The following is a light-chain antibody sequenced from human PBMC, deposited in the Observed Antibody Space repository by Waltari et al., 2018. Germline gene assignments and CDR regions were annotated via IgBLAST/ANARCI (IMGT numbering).Light chain of an antibody. Sequence: EIMLTQSPYTLSVSPGERATLTCRASQSISRYLVWYQQKPGQAPRLLIYQSSIRATGIPERFSGSGYGTDFSLTISKLEPEDFAVYYCQNHERLPAVFGQGTKVEIK. V-gene: IGKV3-20*01. CDR3: QNHERLPAV. CDR2: QSS. J-gene: IGKJ1*01. CDR1: QSISRY.